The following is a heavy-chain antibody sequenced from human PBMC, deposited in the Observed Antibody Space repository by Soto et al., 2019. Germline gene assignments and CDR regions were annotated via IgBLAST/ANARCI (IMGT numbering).Heavy chain of an antibody. CDR3: ARAGAGAYGDYFGY. J-gene: IGHJ4*02. CDR2: ISTTTSTI. CDR1: GFTLSSYS. Sequence: EVQLVESGGGLVQPGGSLRLSCAASGFTLSSYSMNWVRRAPGKGLEWVSYISTTTSTIYYADSVKGRFTISRDNARNSLYLQMNSLRDEDTAVYYCARAGAGAYGDYFGYWGQGTLVTVSS. V-gene: IGHV3-48*02. D-gene: IGHD4-17*01.